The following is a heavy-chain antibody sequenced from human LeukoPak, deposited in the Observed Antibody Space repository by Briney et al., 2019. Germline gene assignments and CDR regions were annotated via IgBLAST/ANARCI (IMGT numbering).Heavy chain of an antibody. Sequence: GGSLRLSCAASGFTFSTYAMSWVRQAPGKGLEWVSVLYSDGNTKYADSVQGRFTISRDNSKNTLYLEMNSLSPDDTAVYYCARGVEPLAANTLAYWGQGTLVTVSS. CDR3: ARGVEPLAANTLAY. CDR1: GFTFSTYA. V-gene: IGHV3-23*03. D-gene: IGHD1-14*01. CDR2: LYSDGNT. J-gene: IGHJ4*02.